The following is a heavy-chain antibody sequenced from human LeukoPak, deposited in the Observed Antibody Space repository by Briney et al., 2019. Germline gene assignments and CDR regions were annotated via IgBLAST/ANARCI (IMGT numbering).Heavy chain of an antibody. D-gene: IGHD3-3*01. CDR2: IIPILGTA. Sequence: ASVKVSCKASGGTFSSYAISWVRQAPGQGLEWMGRIIPILGTANYAQKFQGRVTITADKSTSTAYMELSSLRSEDTAVYYCARGAKDITIFGVAQEAFDIWGQGTMVTVSS. CDR1: GGTFSSYA. J-gene: IGHJ3*02. CDR3: ARGAKDITIFGVAQEAFDI. V-gene: IGHV1-69*04.